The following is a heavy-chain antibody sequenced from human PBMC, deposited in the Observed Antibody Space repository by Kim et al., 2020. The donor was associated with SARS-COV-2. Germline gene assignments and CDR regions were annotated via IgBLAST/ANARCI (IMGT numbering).Heavy chain of an antibody. CDR3: ASVRCSITIFGVVTRLFDY. CDR1: GGSISSGDYY. D-gene: IGHD3-3*01. Sequence: SETLSLTCTVSGGSISSGDYYWSWIRQPPGKGLEWIGYIYYSGSTYYNPSLKSRVTISVDTSKNQFSLKLSSVTAADTAVYYCASVRCSITIFGVVTRLFDYWGQGTLVTVSS. CDR2: IYYSGST. J-gene: IGHJ4*02. V-gene: IGHV4-30-4*01.